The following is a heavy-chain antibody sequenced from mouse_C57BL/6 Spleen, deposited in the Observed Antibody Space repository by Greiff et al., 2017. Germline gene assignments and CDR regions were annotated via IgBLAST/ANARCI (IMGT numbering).Heavy chain of an antibody. CDR1: GFTFSSYT. Sequence: EVHLVESGGGLVKPGGSLKLSCAASGFTFSSYTMSWVRQTPEKRLEWVATISGGGGNTYYPDSVKGRFTISRDNAKNTLYLQMSSLRSEDTALYYCARHEWLHGFDDWGQGTTLTVSS. J-gene: IGHJ2*01. V-gene: IGHV5-9*01. CDR2: ISGGGGNT. CDR3: ARHEWLHGFDD. D-gene: IGHD1-2*01.